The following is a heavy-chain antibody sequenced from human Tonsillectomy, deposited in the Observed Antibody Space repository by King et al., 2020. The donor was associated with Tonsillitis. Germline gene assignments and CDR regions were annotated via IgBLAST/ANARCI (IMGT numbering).Heavy chain of an antibody. CDR3: AREEQWLGHAEFDP. CDR2: ISSSSSTI. J-gene: IGHJ5*02. Sequence: QLVQSGGGLVQPGGSLRLSCAASGFTFSSYSMNWVRQAPGKGLEWVSYISSSSSTIYYADSVKGRFTISRDNAKNSLYLQMNSLRAEDTAVYYCAREEQWLGHAEFDPWGQGTLVTVSS. D-gene: IGHD6-19*01. CDR1: GFTFSSYS. V-gene: IGHV3-48*01.